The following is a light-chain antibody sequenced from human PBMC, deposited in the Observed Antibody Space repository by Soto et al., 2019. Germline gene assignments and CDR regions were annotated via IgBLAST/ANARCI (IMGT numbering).Light chain of an antibody. J-gene: IGLJ1*01. V-gene: IGLV2-23*02. CDR1: SSDVRSYNL. Sequence: QSALTQPASVSGPPGQSITISCTGTSSDVRSYNLVSWYQQHPAKAPKLMIYEVSKRPSGVSNRFSGSKSGNTASLTISGLQAEDEADYYCCSYAGSSTYVFGTGTKVTVL. CDR3: CSYAGSSTYV. CDR2: EVS.